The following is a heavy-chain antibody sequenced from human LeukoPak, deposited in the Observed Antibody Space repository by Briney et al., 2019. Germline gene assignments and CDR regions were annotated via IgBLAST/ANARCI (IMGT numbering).Heavy chain of an antibody. CDR1: GYTFTSYY. J-gene: IGHJ5*02. Sequence: ASVKVSCKASGYTFTSYYMHWVRQAPGQGLEWMGIINPSGGSTSYAQKFQSRVTMTRDTSTSTVYMELSSLRSEDTAVYYCARVMLAPWSLFDPWGQGTLVTVSS. V-gene: IGHV1-46*01. D-gene: IGHD3-3*02. CDR2: INPSGGST. CDR3: ARVMLAPWSLFDP.